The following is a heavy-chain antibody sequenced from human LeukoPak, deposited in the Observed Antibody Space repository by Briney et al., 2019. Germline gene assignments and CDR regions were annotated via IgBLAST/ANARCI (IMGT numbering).Heavy chain of an antibody. CDR2: IIPILGIA. V-gene: IGHV1-69*04. CDR1: GGTFSSYA. J-gene: IGHJ4*02. D-gene: IGHD3-3*01. Sequence: SVKVSCKASGGTFSSYAISWVRQAPGQGLEWMGRIIPILGIANYAQKFQGRVTITADKSTSTAYMELSSLRSEDTAVYYCAIRARITIFGLHDYWGQGTLVTVSS. CDR3: AIRARITIFGLHDY.